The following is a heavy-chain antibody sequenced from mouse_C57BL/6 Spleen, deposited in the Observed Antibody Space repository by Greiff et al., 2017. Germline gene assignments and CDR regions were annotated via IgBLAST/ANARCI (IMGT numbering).Heavy chain of an antibody. CDR3: AREDYDGAD. D-gene: IGHD2-3*01. J-gene: IGHJ3*01. V-gene: IGHV1-61*01. CDR1: GYTFTRYW. Sequence: QVQLKQPGAELVRPGSSVTLSCKASGYTFTRYWMAWVKPRPGQGLEWIGNIYPSDSETHYNQKFKDKATLTVDKSASTAYMQLSSLTSEDSAVYYCAREDYDGADGGQGTLVTVSA. CDR2: IYPSDSET.